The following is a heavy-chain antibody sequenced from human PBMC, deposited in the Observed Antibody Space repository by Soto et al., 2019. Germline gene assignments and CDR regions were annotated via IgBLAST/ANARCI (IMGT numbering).Heavy chain of an antibody. CDR2: IYWDDDK. D-gene: IGHD6-6*01. CDR3: ARKSIAARLDY. V-gene: IGHV2-5*02. Sequence: QITLKESGPTLVKPTQTLTLTCTFSGFSLSTSGVGVGWIRQPPGKALEWLALIYWDDDKRYSPSLKSRLTITKDTSKNQLVLTMTNMDPVDTATYYCARKSIAARLDYWGQGTLVTVSS. J-gene: IGHJ4*02. CDR1: GFSLSTSGVG.